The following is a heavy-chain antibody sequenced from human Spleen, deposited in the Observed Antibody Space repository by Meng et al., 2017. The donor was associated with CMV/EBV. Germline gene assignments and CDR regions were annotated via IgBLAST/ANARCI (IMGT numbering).Heavy chain of an antibody. CDR3: AREGSRAAAIVG. CDR1: GGTFSSYA. Sequence: CKASGGTFSSYAITWVRQAPGQGLEWMGGIIPILGIANYAQKFQGRVTITADKSTSTAYMELSSLRSEDTAVYYCAREGSRAAAIVGWGRGTLVTVSS. CDR2: IIPILGIA. D-gene: IGHD2-2*01. J-gene: IGHJ2*01. V-gene: IGHV1-69*10.